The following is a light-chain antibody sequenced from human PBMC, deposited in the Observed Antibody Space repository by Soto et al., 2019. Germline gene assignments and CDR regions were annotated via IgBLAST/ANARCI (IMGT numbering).Light chain of an antibody. V-gene: IGKV1-5*01. Sequence: DIQMTQSPSTLSASVGDRVTITCRASQTINNWLAWYQQKPGKAPKLLVYDASILGGGVPSRFSGSGSGTEFTLTVSSLQPDDFASYYCQQYKHSSPWTFGQGTKVDIK. J-gene: IGKJ1*01. CDR1: QTINNW. CDR2: DAS. CDR3: QQYKHSSPWT.